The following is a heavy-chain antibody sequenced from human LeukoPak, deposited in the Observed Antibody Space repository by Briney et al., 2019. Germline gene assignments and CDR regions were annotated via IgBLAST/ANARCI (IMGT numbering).Heavy chain of an antibody. CDR3: ARVYYYDSSGYLNPFDY. Sequence: GGSLRLSSAASGFTFSSYGMHWVRQAPGKGLEWVAFIRYDGSNKYYADSVKGRFTISRDNSKNTLYLQMNSLRAEDTAVYYCARVYYYDSSGYLNPFDYWGQGTLVTVSS. J-gene: IGHJ4*02. CDR1: GFTFSSYG. V-gene: IGHV3-30*02. CDR2: IRYDGSNK. D-gene: IGHD3-22*01.